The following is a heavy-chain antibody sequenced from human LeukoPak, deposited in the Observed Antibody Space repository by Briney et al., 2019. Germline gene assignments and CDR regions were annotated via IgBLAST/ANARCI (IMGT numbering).Heavy chain of an antibody. V-gene: IGHV4-4*07. D-gene: IGHD3-22*01. CDR1: GGSISSYY. J-gene: IGHJ4*02. Sequence: PSETLSLTXTVSGGSISSYYWSWIRQPAGKGVEWIGRIYTSGSTNYNPSLKSRVTMSVDTSKNQFSLKLSSVTAADTAVYYCARDRTYDSSGYYDYWGQGTLVTVSS. CDR3: ARDRTYDSSGYYDY. CDR2: IYTSGST.